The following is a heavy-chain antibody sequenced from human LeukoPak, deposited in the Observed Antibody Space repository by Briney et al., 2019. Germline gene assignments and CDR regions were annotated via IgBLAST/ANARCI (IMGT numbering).Heavy chain of an antibody. J-gene: IGHJ4*02. D-gene: IGHD1-26*01. CDR3: AKDLEGGPTNFDY. CDR2: ISGSGAYT. Sequence: GGSLRLSCAASGFTFAIHAMSWVRQAPGKGLEWVSAISGSGAYTYYADSVKGRFTISRDNSKNTLYLQVNSLRAEDTAVYYCAKDLEGGPTNFDYWGQGTLVTVSS. CDR1: GFTFAIHA. V-gene: IGHV3-23*01.